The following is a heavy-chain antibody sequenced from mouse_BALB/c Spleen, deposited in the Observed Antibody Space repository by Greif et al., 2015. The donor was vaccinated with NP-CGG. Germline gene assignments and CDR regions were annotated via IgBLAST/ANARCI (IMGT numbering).Heavy chain of an antibody. Sequence: QVQLKHSGAELVRPGTSVKVSCKASGYAFTNYLIEWVKQRPGQGLEWIGVINPGSGGTNYNEKFKGKATLTADKSSSTAYMQLSSLTSDDSAVYFCARGDYFDYWGQGTTLTVSS. V-gene: IGHV1-54*01. CDR1: GYAFTNYL. J-gene: IGHJ2*01. CDR2: INPGSGGT. CDR3: ARGDYFDY.